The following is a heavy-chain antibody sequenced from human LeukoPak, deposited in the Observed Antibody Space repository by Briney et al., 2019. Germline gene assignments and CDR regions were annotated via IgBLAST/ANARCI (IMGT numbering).Heavy chain of an antibody. CDR1: GFTFRSYE. D-gene: IGHD3-16*01. V-gene: IGHV3-48*03. Sequence: GGSLRLSCAASGFTFRSYEMNWVRQAPGKGLEWVSYISSSGSTIYYADSIKGRFTISRDNAKNSVYLQMNSLRAEDTAVYYCARAPPSPGTRYYFDYWGQGTLVTVSS. CDR3: ARAPPSPGTRYYFDY. J-gene: IGHJ4*02. CDR2: ISSSGSTI.